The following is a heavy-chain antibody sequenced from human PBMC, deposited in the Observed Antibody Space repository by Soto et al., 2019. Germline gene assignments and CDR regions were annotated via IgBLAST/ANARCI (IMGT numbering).Heavy chain of an antibody. CDR1: GYSFTSYW. CDR3: ARQEYYYDSSGYGYYGMDV. CDR2: IYPGDSDT. Sequence: GESLKISCKGSGYSFTSYWIGGVRQMPGKGLEWMGIIYPGDSDTNYSPSFQGHVTISADKSISTAYLQWSSLKASDTAMYYCARQEYYYDSSGYGYYGMDVWGQGTTVTVSS. D-gene: IGHD3-22*01. J-gene: IGHJ6*02. V-gene: IGHV5-51*01.